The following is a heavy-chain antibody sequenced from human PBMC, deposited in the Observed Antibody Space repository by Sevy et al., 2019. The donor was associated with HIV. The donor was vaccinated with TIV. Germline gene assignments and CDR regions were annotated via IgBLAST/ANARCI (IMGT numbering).Heavy chain of an antibody. V-gene: IGHV3-23*01. Sequence: GSLRLSCAASGFTFSTYAMTWVRQAPGKGLEWVSVISLSGGDTYYANSVKGRFTISRDNSKNTLYLQMNSLTAEDTAVYYCAKDRVSGTYYTGDFDYWGQGTLVTVSS. CDR3: AKDRVSGTYYTGDFDY. CDR1: GFTFSTYA. J-gene: IGHJ4*02. D-gene: IGHD3-10*01. CDR2: ISLSGGDT.